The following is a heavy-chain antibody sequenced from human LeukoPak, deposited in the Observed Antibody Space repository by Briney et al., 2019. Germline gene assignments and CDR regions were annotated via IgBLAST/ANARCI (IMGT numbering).Heavy chain of an antibody. J-gene: IGHJ4*02. CDR3: ARHSNYASGSFAKGLFDY. CDR2: ISYSRST. V-gene: IGHV4-59*01. Sequence: PGGSLRLSCAASGFTFSSYAMSWVRQAPGKGLEWIGYISYSRSTNYNPSLKSRVTISLDTSKNQFSLRLSSVTAADTAVYYCARHSNYASGSFAKGLFDYWGQGTLVTVSS. CDR1: GFTFSSYA. D-gene: IGHD3-10*01.